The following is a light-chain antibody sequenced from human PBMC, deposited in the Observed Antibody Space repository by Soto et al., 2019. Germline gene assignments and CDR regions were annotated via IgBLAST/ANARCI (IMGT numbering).Light chain of an antibody. CDR3: GTWDSSLSAGRV. CDR2: DND. J-gene: IGLJ1*01. V-gene: IGLV1-51*01. CDR1: SSNIGNNY. Sequence: QSVLTQPPSVSAAPGQKVTISCSESSSNIGNNYVSWYQQLPGTAPKLLIYDNDKRPSGIPDRFSGSKSGTSATLGITGLQTGDEADYYCGTWDSSLSAGRVFGTGTKLTVL.